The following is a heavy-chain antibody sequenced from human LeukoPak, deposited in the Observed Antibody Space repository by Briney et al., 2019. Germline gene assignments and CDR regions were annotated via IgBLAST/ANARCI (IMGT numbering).Heavy chain of an antibody. CDR1: GYTFTSYD. CDR2: FDPEDGET. Sequence: GASVKVSCKASGYTFTSYDINWVRQATGKGLEWMGGFDPEDGETIYAQKFQGRVTMTEDTSTDTAYMELSSLRSEDTAVYYCATGKLELPRYYGMDVWGQGTTVTVSS. D-gene: IGHD1-7*01. V-gene: IGHV1-24*01. CDR3: ATGKLELPRYYGMDV. J-gene: IGHJ6*02.